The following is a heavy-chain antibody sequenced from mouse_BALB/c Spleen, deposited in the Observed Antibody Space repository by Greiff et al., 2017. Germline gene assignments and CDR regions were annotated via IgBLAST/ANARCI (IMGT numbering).Heavy chain of an antibody. D-gene: IGHD2-1*01. CDR2: INPSNGGT. CDR3: TRRGYYYANPYFDY. Sequence: QVQLKESGAELVKPGASVKLSCKASGYTFTSYYMYWVKQRPGQGLEWIGEINPSNGGTNFNEKFKSKATLTVDKSSSTAYMQLSCLTSEDSAVYYCTRRGYYYANPYFDYWGQGTTLTVSS. CDR1: GYTFTSYY. V-gene: IGHV1S81*02. J-gene: IGHJ2*01.